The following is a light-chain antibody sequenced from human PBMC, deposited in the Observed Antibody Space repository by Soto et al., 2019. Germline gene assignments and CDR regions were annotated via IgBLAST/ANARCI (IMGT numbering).Light chain of an antibody. CDR2: DAS. J-gene: IGKJ3*01. CDR3: QQYNSYWGVT. Sequence: DIQMTQSPSTLSASVGDRVTITCRASQSISSWLAWYQQKPGKAPKLLIYDASSLESGVPSRFSGSGSGTEFTLTISSLQPDDFATYYCQQYNSYWGVTFGPGT. V-gene: IGKV1-5*01. CDR1: QSISSW.